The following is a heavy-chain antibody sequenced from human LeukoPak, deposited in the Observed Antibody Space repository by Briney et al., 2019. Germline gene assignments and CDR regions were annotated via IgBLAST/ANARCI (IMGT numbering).Heavy chain of an antibody. CDR1: GASVSSSSFH. J-gene: IGHJ4*02. V-gene: IGHV4-61*01. CDR2: IYYNGGT. D-gene: IGHD2-21*01. CDR3: ARGGDWFDY. Sequence: PSETLSLTCSVSGASVSSSSFHWNWIRQPPGKGLELIGYIYYNGGTNYNPSLKSPVAISLDTSKNQFSLKLSSVTAADTAVYYCARGGDWFDYWGQGTLVTVSS.